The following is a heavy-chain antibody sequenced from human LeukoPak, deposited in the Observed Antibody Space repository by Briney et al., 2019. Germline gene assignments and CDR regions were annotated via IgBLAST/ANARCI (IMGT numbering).Heavy chain of an antibody. CDR2: IRSKAYGGTT. CDR3: TVGGSYYNY. D-gene: IGHD1-26*01. CDR1: GFTFGDYA. Sequence: GGSLRLSCTASGFTFGDYAMSWVRRAPGKGLEWVGFIRSKAYGGTTEYAASVKGRFAISGDDSKSVAYLQMNSLKTEDTAVYYCTVGGSYYNYWGQGTLVTVSS. J-gene: IGHJ4*02. V-gene: IGHV3-49*04.